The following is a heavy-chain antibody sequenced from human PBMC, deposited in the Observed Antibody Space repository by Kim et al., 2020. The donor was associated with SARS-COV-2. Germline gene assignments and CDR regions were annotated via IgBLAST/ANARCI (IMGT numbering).Heavy chain of an antibody. J-gene: IGHJ6*03. D-gene: IGHD2-2*01. V-gene: IGHV5-51*01. CDR2: IYPGDSDT. Sequence: GESLKISCKGSGYSFTSYWIGWVRQMPGKGLEWMGIIYPGDSDTRYSPSFQGQVTISADKSISTAYLQWSSLKASDTAMYYCARHIVVVPADDYYYYMDVWGKGTTVTVSS. CDR3: ARHIVVVPADDYYYYMDV. CDR1: GYSFTSYW.